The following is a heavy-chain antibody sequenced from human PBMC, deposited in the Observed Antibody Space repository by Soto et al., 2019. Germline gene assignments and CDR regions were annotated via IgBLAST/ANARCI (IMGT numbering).Heavy chain of an antibody. CDR1: GFTFSSYA. CDR3: ASLYYYDRSGYSGPSRADY. Sequence: RLSCAASGFTFSSYAMHWVRQAPGKGLEWVAVISYDGSNKYYADSVKGRFTISRDNSKNTLYLQMNSLRAEDTGVYYCASLYYYDRSGYSGPSRADYWGQGTLVTVSS. V-gene: IGHV3-30-3*01. J-gene: IGHJ4*02. CDR2: ISYDGSNK. D-gene: IGHD3-22*01.